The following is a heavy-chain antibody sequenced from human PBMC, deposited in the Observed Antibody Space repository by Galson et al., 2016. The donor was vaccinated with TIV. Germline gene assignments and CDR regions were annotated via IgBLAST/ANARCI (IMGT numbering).Heavy chain of an antibody. Sequence: SLRLSCAAFGFTFSSYWLSWVRQAPGKGLEWVANIKQDGSEKHYVDSVKGRFTISRDNAKNSLYLQMNSLRAEDTAAYYCARNNWNYEGAFDIWGQGTMVTVSS. D-gene: IGHD1-7*01. CDR1: GFTFSSYW. V-gene: IGHV3-7*01. J-gene: IGHJ3*02. CDR3: ARNNWNYEGAFDI. CDR2: IKQDGSEK.